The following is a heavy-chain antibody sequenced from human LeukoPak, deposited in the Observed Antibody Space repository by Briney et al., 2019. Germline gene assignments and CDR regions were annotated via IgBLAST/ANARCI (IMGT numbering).Heavy chain of an antibody. D-gene: IGHD6-13*01. CDR2: IYISGSV. Sequence: PSETLSLTCTVSSGSMNDYHWSWIRQPAGKGLEWIGRIYISGSVNYNPSLKSRVSMSMDTAKNQFSLKLTSVTAADTAVYYCARGVYIAAAQYGYWGQGTLVTVSS. CDR3: ARGVYIAAAQYGY. J-gene: IGHJ4*02. CDR1: SGSMNDYH. V-gene: IGHV4-4*07.